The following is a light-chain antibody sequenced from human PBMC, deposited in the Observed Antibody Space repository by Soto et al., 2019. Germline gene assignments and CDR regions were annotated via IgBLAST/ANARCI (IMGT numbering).Light chain of an antibody. CDR2: DAS. CDR1: QSISSW. Sequence: DIQMTQSPSTLSASVGDRVTITCRASQSISSWLAWYQQKPGKAPKLLIYDASSLESGVPSRFSGSGSGTEFSTTICSLQPDDFATYYCQQYNSYRYVAFCQGTKLDIK. V-gene: IGKV1-5*01. J-gene: IGKJ2*01. CDR3: QQYNSYRYVA.